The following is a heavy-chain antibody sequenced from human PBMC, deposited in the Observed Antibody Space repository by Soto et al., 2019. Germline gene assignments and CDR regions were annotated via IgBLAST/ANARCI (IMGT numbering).Heavy chain of an antibody. CDR1: GFSLTTSGVG. D-gene: IGHD3-3*01. CDR3: AHRVLRTVFGLVTTTAIYFDF. V-gene: IGHV2-5*02. Sequence: QITLKESGPTVVKPTETLTLTCTFSGFSLTTSGVGVGWVRQSPGKAPEWLALIYWDDDKRYSTSLNSSIITTKYTCKYQVVLTMANVDPADTATYYCAHRVLRTVFGLVTTTAIYFDFWGPGTPVVVSS. CDR2: IYWDDDK. J-gene: IGHJ4*02.